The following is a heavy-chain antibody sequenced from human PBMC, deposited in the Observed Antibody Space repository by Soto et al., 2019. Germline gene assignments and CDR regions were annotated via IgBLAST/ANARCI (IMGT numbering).Heavy chain of an antibody. D-gene: IGHD1-26*01. CDR1: GGTFSSYA. CDR3: ARFIRGATSWPAFDI. V-gene: IGHV1-69*13. J-gene: IGHJ3*02. CDR2: IIPIFGTA. Sequence: ASVKVSCKASGGTFSSYAISWVRQAPGQGLEWMGGIIPIFGTANYAQKFQGRVTITADESTSTAYMELSSLRSEDTAVYYCARFIRGATSWPAFDIWGQGTMVTVSS.